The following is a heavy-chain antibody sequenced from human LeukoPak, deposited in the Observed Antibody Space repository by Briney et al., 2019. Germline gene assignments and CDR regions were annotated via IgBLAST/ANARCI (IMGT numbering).Heavy chain of an antibody. Sequence: SETLSLTCTVSGGSVISGSYYWSWIRQPPGKGLEWIGYIYYSGSTNYNPSLKSRVTISVDTSKNQFSLKLSSVTAADTAVYYCARHTFGSHFGYWGQGTLVTVSS. V-gene: IGHV4-61*01. D-gene: IGHD3-16*01. CDR2: IYYSGST. J-gene: IGHJ4*02. CDR3: ARHTFGSHFGY. CDR1: GGSVISGSYY.